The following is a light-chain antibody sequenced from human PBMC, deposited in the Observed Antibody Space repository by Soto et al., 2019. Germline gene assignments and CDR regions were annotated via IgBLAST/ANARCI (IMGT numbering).Light chain of an antibody. CDR1: QGVSSN. Sequence: EIVMTQSPATLSVSPGERATLSCRASQGVSSNLAWYQQKPGQAPRLLIYGASTRATGIPARFSGSGSGTEFTLTISSLQSEDFAVYYCQQSWTFGQGTKVDIK. CDR3: QQSWT. V-gene: IGKV3-15*01. CDR2: GAS. J-gene: IGKJ1*01.